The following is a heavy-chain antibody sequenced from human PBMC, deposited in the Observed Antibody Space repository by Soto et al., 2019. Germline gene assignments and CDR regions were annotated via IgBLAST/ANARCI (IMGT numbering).Heavy chain of an antibody. CDR1: GGSNSSYY. V-gene: IGHV4-59*01. CDR3: ERMLRYFDWCSYAMEV. J-gene: IGHJ6*02. D-gene: IGHD3-9*01. CDR2: IHSGGST. Sequence: QVQLQDSGPGLVKPSETLSLTCSVSGGSNSSYYWTWIRQPPGKELEWIGYIHSGGSTNYNPALKSRVTTSGVTSKKQCSLKLRSGAAEKMAMYYFERMLRYFDWCSYAMEVWGQGTTVTVSS.